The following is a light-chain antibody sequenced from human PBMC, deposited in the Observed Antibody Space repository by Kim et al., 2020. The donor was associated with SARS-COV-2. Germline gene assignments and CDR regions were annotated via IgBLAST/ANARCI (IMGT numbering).Light chain of an antibody. CDR2: EVS. Sequence: GQPVSISCNSRQNLVHCNGNTYLDWFHQRPGESTRRLIFEVSQRDSGVPGRFSGGGSGTDFSLEISRVEAEDVGVYYCLQATQLYTFGQGTKLEI. V-gene: IGKV2-30*02. CDR1: QNLVHCNGNTY. CDR3: LQATQLYT. J-gene: IGKJ2*01.